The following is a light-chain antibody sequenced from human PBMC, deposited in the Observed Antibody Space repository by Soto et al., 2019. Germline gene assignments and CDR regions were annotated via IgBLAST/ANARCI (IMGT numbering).Light chain of an antibody. Sequence: EIVMTQSPATLSVSPGERATLSCRASQSVSSYLAWYQQKPGQGPRVLIYGASTRATGIPARFSGSGSGTEFTLTINSLQSEDSAVYYCQQHNQWPITFGQGTRLEIK. V-gene: IGKV3D-15*01. CDR1: QSVSSY. CDR2: GAS. J-gene: IGKJ5*01. CDR3: QQHNQWPIT.